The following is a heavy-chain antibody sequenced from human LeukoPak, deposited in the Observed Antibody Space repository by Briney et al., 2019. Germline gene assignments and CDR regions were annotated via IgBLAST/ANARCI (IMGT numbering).Heavy chain of an antibody. J-gene: IGHJ4*02. CDR3: ARDKEKATAQFDY. CDR2: ISSSSSTI. V-gene: IGHV3-48*01. Sequence: GSLRLSCAASGFPFSSYGMHWVRQAPGKGLEWVSYISSSSSTIYYTDSVKGRFTISRDNAKNSLYLQMNSLRPEDTAVYYRARDKEKATAQFDYWGQGTLVTVSS. CDR1: GFPFSSYG. D-gene: IGHD5-24*01.